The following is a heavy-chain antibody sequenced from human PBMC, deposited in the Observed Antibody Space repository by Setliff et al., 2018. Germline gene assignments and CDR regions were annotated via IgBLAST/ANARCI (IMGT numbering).Heavy chain of an antibody. CDR2: IWYDGINK. J-gene: IGHJ4*02. V-gene: IGHV3-33*08. CDR1: GFTFSSYW. CDR3: ARDGGEY. D-gene: IGHD3-16*01. Sequence: GGSLRLSCAASGFTFSSYWMSWVRQAPGKGLEWVAVIWYDGINKYYADSVKGRFTISRDNAKNSLYLQMNSLRAEDTAVYYCARDGGEYWGQGTLVTVSS.